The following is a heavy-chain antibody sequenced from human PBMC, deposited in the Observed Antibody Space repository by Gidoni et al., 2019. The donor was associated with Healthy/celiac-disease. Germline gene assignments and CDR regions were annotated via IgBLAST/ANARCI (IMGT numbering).Heavy chain of an antibody. CDR3: AKVPWAAVAGPTDY. CDR1: GFAFSSYA. Sequence: EVQLLESGGGVVQPGGSLRLSCAAAGFAFSSYAMSWFRQAPGKGLGWVSAIRGSGGSTYYADSVKGRFTISIDNSKNTLYLQMNSLRAEDTAVYYCAKVPWAAVAGPTDYWGQGTLVTVSS. J-gene: IGHJ4*02. CDR2: IRGSGGST. D-gene: IGHD6-19*01. V-gene: IGHV3-23*01.